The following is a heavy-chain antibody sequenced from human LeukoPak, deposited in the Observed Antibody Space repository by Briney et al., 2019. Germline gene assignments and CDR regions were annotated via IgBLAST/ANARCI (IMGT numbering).Heavy chain of an antibody. D-gene: IGHD1-20*01. CDR1: GFTFSSYA. V-gene: IGHV3-30-3*01. Sequence: GGSLRLSCAASGFTFSSYAMHWVRQAPGKGLEWVAVISYDGSNKYYADSVKGRFTISRDNSKNTLYLQMNSLRAEDTAVYYCARPQYNWNYDAFDIWGQGTMVTVSS. CDR3: ARPQYNWNYDAFDI. J-gene: IGHJ3*02. CDR2: ISYDGSNK.